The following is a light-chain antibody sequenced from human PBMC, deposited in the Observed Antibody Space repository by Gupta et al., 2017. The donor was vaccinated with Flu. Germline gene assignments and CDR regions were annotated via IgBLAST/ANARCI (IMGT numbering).Light chain of an antibody. J-gene: IGKJ1*01. Sequence: EIVLTQSPGTLSLSPGETATLSCRASQSLTNNYLAWYQQKPGQPLRLVISGASSRATGIPDRFSGSGSGTDFTLISSRLEPEDFAVYYWQQDVNSRTFGQGTKVEIK. CDR2: GAS. CDR3: QQDVNSRT. CDR1: QSLTNNY. V-gene: IGKV3-20*01.